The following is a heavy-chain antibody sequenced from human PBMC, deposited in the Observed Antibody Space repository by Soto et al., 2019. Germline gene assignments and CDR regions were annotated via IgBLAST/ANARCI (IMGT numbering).Heavy chain of an antibody. Sequence: GASVKVSCKASGYTFTDYYIHWVRQAPGQGLEWMGWVNPNSGGTNYAQKFKGWVTMTRDTSISTVYIELSSLKSDEMAVYYCAREGAATANYGMDVWGQGTTVTVSS. V-gene: IGHV1-2*04. CDR3: AREGAATANYGMDV. CDR1: GYTFTDYY. J-gene: IGHJ6*02. CDR2: VNPNSGGT. D-gene: IGHD2-15*01.